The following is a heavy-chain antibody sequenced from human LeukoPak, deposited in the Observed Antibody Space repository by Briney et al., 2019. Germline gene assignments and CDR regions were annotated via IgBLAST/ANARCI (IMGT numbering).Heavy chain of an antibody. J-gene: IGHJ4*02. CDR3: ARDYLGFGESGFDY. V-gene: IGHV3-21*01. Sequence: GGSLRLSCAVSGFSFSDHNMKWVRQAPGKGLEWVASISSRSNYIYYADSLKGRVTVSRDNARNSLFLQMTSLRAEDTAVYYCARDYLGFGESGFDYWGQGTQVIVSS. CDR2: ISSRSNYI. D-gene: IGHD3-10*01. CDR1: GFSFSDHN.